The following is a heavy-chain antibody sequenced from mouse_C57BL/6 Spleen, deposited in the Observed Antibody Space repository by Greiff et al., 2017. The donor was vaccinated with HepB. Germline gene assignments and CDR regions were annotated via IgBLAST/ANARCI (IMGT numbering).Heavy chain of an antibody. V-gene: IGHV1-80*01. D-gene: IGHD1-1*02. CDR2: IYPGDGDT. J-gene: IGHJ3*01. CDR3: ARSGSFAWFAY. CDR1: GYAFSSYW. Sequence: VQLQQSGAELVKPGASVKISCKASGYAFSSYWMNWVKQRPGKGLEWIGQIYPGDGDTNYNGKFKGKATLTADKSSSTAYMLLSSLTSEDSAVYFCARSGSFAWFAYWGQGTLVTVSA.